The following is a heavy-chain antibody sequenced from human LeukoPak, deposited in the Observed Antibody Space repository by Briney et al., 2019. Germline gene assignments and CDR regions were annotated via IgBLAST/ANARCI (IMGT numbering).Heavy chain of an antibody. CDR1: GGSIKSYY. D-gene: IGHD2-8*01. CDR3: ARDEMGDV. CDR2: TYYSGST. J-gene: IGHJ6*02. V-gene: IGHV4-59*01. Sequence: PSETLSLTCTVSGGSIKSYYWSWIRQPPGKGLEWIGYTYYSGSTYYNPSLKSRVAISVDTSKNQFSLKLNSVTAADTAVYYCARDEMGDVWGQGTTVTVSS.